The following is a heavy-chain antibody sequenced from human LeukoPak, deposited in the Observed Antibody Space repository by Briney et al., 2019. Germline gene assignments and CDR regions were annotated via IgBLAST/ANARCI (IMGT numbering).Heavy chain of an antibody. V-gene: IGHV1-69*04. CDR2: IIPILGIA. D-gene: IGHD5-18*01. CDR1: GGTFSSYA. Sequence: ASVKVSCKASGGTFSSYAISWVRQAPGQGLEWMGRIIPILGIANYAQKFQGRVTITADKSTSTAYMELSSLRSEDTAVYYCAKGRVGGYTYIDYHYYMDVWGKGTTVTVSS. CDR3: AKGRVGGYTYIDYHYYMDV. J-gene: IGHJ6*03.